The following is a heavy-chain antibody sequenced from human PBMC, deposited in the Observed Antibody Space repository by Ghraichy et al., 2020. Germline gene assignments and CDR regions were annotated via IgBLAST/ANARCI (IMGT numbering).Heavy chain of an antibody. D-gene: IGHD6-13*01. CDR2: ISSSSSYI. J-gene: IGHJ6*02. CDR3: ARDKRVGSSSSYYYYGMDV. V-gene: IGHV3-21*01. CDR1: GFTFSSYS. Sequence: LSLTCAASGFTFSSYSMNWVRQAPGKGLEWVSSISSSSSYIYYADSVKGRFTISRDNAKNSLYLQMNSLRAEDTAVYYCARDKRVGSSSSYYYYGMDVWGQGTTVTVSS.